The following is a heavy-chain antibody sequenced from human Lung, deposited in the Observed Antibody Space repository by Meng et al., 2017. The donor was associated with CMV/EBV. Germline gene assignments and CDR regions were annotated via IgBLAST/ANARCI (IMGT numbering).Heavy chain of an antibody. D-gene: IGHD3-22*01. V-gene: IGHV3-74*03. CDR1: GFTFSNYW. CDR2: IDSQESSM. Sequence: VYLGDAGGGFVQPGGSLGLSCAASGFTFSNYWMHWVRQVPGKAPVWVSRIDSQESSMTYADSVKGRFTVSRDNGKNTLYLQMNSLRIEDTAVYYCVREGGQWFYWGQGTLVTVSS. J-gene: IGHJ4*02. CDR3: VREGGQWFY.